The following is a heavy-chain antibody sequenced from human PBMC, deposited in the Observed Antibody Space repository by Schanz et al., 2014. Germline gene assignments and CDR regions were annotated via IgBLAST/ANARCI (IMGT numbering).Heavy chain of an antibody. D-gene: IGHD5-12*01. V-gene: IGHV1-3*01. CDR1: GYTFTSYS. J-gene: IGHJ5*02. Sequence: QVLQVQSGSELKKPGTSVKVSCKASGYTFTSYSIHWVRQAPGQRLEWMGWINVGNGNMKYSQKFQGRVTITRDTSASTAYMELTSLRSEDTAVYYCARGPLGTSPWGQGTLVTVSS. CDR2: INVGNGNM. CDR3: ARGPLGTSP.